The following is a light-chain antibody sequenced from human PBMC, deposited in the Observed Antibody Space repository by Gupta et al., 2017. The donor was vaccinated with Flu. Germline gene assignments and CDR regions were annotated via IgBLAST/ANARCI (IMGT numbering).Light chain of an antibody. CDR1: QSISSW. CDR3: QRGNSYPYS. Sequence: DIQMTQSPSTLTASVGDRVTITCRASQSISSWLAWYQQKPVKAPKLLIYKASSFESGVPSRFSGSESGTEFTLTISSLQPDDFATYYCQRGNSYPYSFGQGTXLEIK. J-gene: IGKJ2*03. CDR2: KAS. V-gene: IGKV1-5*03.